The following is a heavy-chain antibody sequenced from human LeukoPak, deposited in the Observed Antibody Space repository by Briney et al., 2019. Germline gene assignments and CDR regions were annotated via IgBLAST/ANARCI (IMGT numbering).Heavy chain of an antibody. D-gene: IGHD1-1*01. J-gene: IGHJ2*01. CDR3: AKPRAMTTGVGRYFDL. V-gene: IGHV3-23*01. CDR2: ITGGAEDT. Sequence: PGGSLRLSCAASGFTFTSYAMSWIRQAPGKGLEGGSAITGGAEDTYYPDSVKGRFTVSRDNSRNTLFLQMNSLRAEDTATYYCAKPRAMTTGVGRYFDLWGRGTLVTVSS. CDR1: GFTFTSYA.